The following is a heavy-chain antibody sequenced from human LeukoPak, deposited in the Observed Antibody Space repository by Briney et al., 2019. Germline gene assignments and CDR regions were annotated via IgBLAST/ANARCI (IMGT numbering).Heavy chain of an antibody. Sequence: SETLSLTCAVSGGSFFGSHWNWIRQSPEKGLEWIGEIKHSGRTNNNPSLKSRVTISVDTSKSQFFLKLTSVTAADTAVYYCARDQPTVVTLPYYFDFWGPGPLVIVSA. CDR3: ARDQPTVVTLPYYFDF. CDR1: GGSFFGSH. D-gene: IGHD4-23*01. J-gene: IGHJ4*02. V-gene: IGHV4-34*01. CDR2: IKHSGRT.